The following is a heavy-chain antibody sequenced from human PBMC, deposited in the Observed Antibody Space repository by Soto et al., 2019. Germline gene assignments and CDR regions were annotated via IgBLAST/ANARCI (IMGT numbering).Heavy chain of an antibody. Sequence: SETLSLTCAVSGGSISSGGYYWSWIRQHPGKGLEWIGYIYYSGSTYYNPSLKSRVTISVDTSKNQFSLKLSSVTAADTAVYYCARSGYSYGPNPLHYWGQGTLVTVSS. J-gene: IGHJ4*02. CDR1: GGSISSGGYY. V-gene: IGHV4-31*11. D-gene: IGHD5-18*01. CDR2: IYYSGST. CDR3: ARSGYSYGPNPLHY.